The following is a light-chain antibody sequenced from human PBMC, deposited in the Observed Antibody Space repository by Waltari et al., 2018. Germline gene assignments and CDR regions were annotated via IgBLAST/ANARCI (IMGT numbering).Light chain of an antibody. V-gene: IGKV1-9*01. CDR3: QQLSTYPLT. CDR1: QGISSY. Sequence: IQLTQSPFSLSASVGDRVTITCRASQGISSYLGWYQQKPGKAPKLLIYEASTLQSGVPSRFSGSGSGTDFTLIISSLQPEDFATYFCQQLSTYPLTFGGGTKVETK. CDR2: EAS. J-gene: IGKJ4*01.